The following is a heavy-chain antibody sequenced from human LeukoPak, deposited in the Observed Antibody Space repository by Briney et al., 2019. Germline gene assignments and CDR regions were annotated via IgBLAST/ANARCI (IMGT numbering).Heavy chain of an antibody. D-gene: IGHD5-18*01. Sequence: SDTLSLTCTVSGDSISSSNYYWGWIRQPPGKGLEWIGSVHQSGSTYYNPSLNGRATISVDTSKNQLSLKLYSVTAADTAVYYCARHTKDTGYSYGFPTYWGQGTLVTVSS. CDR2: VHQSGST. CDR3: ARHTKDTGYSYGFPTY. CDR1: GDSISSSNYY. J-gene: IGHJ4*02. V-gene: IGHV4-39*01.